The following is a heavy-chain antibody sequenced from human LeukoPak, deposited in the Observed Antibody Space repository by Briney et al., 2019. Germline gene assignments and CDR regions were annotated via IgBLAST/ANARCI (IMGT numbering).Heavy chain of an antibody. V-gene: IGHV1-18*01. CDR3: ARDYDILTGYYRGSLY. CDR2: ISAYNGNT. D-gene: IGHD3-9*01. CDR1: GYTFTSYG. Sequence: ASVKVSCKASGYTFTSYGISWVRQAPGQGLAWMGWISAYNGNTNYAQKLQGRVTMTTDTSTSTAYMELRSLRSDDTAVYYCARDYDILTGYYRGSLYWGQGTLVTVSS. J-gene: IGHJ4*02.